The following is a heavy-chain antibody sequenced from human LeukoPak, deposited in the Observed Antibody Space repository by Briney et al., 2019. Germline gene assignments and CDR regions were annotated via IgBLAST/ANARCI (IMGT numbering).Heavy chain of an antibody. CDR3: ASRQGLGWHYVN. Sequence: GGSLRLSCVDSGFTFSSYAMSWVRQVPGKGLEWASGISDSGGSTYYADSVKGRFTISRDNSKNTLYLQMNSLRAEDTAVYYCASRQGLGWHYVNWGQGTLVTVSS. V-gene: IGHV3-23*01. CDR2: ISDSGGST. CDR1: GFTFSSYA. D-gene: IGHD3-10*02. J-gene: IGHJ4*02.